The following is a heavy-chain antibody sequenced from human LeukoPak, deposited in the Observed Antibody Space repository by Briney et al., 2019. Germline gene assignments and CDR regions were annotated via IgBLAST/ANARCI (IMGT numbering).Heavy chain of an antibody. CDR1: GGTFSSYA. CDR3: ARAREDYSSSWYDHWFDP. V-gene: IGHV1-69*05. J-gene: IGHJ5*02. D-gene: IGHD6-13*01. Sequence: ASVKVSCRASGGTFSSYAISWVRQAPGQGLEWMGRIIPIFGTANYAQKFQGRVTITTDESTSTAYMELSSLRSEDTAVYYCARAREDYSSSWYDHWFDPWGQGTLVTVSS. CDR2: IIPIFGTA.